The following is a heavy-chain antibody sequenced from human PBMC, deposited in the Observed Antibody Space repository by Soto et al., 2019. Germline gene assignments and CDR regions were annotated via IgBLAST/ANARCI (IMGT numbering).Heavy chain of an antibody. CDR1: GFIFENFF. CDR2: ISGSGFKK. D-gene: IGHD1-26*01. Sequence: GGSLSISCASSGFIFENFFMSWVRQAPGKGLEWISSISGSGFKKYYADSVKGRFTISRDNSKSTVYLELNNLSAEDTAVYHCAKNQGVELVPLATVDWFDPWGQGSVVTVSS. V-gene: IGHV3-23*01. J-gene: IGHJ5*02. CDR3: AKNQGVELVPLATVDWFDP.